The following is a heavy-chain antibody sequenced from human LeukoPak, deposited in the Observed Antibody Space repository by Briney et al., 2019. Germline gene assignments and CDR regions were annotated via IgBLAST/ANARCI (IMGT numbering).Heavy chain of an antibody. CDR2: INPNSGGT. CDR3: ARTGGTASNYYYMDV. D-gene: IGHD3-16*01. V-gene: IGHV1-2*02. J-gene: IGHJ6*03. CDR1: GYTFTGYY. Sequence: ASVKVSCKASGYTFTGYYIHWVRQAPGQGLEWMGWINPNSGGTNYAQKCQGRVTMTRDTSTSTAYMELSRLRSDDTAVYYCARTGGTASNYYYMDVWGKGTTVTVSS.